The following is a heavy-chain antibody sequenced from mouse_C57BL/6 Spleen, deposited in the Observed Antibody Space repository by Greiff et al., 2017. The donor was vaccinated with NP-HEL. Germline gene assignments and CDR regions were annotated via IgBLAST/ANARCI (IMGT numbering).Heavy chain of an antibody. CDR3: ARQGCTFDY. J-gene: IGHJ2*01. Sequence: QVQLQQPGAELVMPGASVKLSCKASGYTFTSYWMHWVKQRPGQGLEWIGEIDPSDSYTNYNQKFKGKSTLTVEKSSSTAYMQHSSLTSEDSAGYYLARQGCTFDYWGQGTTLTVSS. CDR2: IDPSDSYT. V-gene: IGHV1-69*01. CDR1: GYTFTSYW.